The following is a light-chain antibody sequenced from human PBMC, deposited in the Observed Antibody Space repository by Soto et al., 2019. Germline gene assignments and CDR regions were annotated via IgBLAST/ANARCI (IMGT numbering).Light chain of an antibody. V-gene: IGLV2-11*01. CDR1: SSDVGGYNY. CDR2: DVS. Sequence: QSALTQPRSVSGSPGQSVNISCTGTSSDVGGYNYVYWYQQHPGKAPKLMIYDVSKRPSGVPDRFSGSKSGNTASLTISGLQAEDEADYYCCSYAGSYKVVGGGTKLTVL. J-gene: IGLJ2*01. CDR3: CSYAGSYKV.